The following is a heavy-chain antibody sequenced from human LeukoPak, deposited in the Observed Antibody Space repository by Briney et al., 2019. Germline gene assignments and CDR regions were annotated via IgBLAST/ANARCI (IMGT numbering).Heavy chain of an antibody. CDR3: AGHHPRNTVDF. CDR2: ISDIGSI. D-gene: IGHD2/OR15-2a*01. J-gene: IGHJ4*02. Sequence: SETLSLTCTVSGGSISSYYWSWIRQPPGKGLEWIAYISDIGSINYNPSLKSRVIISLDTSKSQFSLKLSSVTAADTAVYYCAGHHPRNTVDFWGQGTLVTVSS. CDR1: GGSISSYY. V-gene: IGHV4-59*08.